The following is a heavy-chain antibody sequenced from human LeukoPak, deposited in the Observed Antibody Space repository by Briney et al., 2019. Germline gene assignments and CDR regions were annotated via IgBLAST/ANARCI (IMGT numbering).Heavy chain of an antibody. Sequence: GGSLRLSCVTSGFTFSSYWMTWVHQAPGKGLEWVANINQDGHEKNYVDSVKGRFTISRDNPKNSLYLQMNSLRAEDTAVYFCVRDMDVWAQGTTGSVSS. CDR2: INQDGHEK. V-gene: IGHV3-7*05. CDR1: GFTFSSYW. CDR3: VRDMDV. J-gene: IGHJ6*02.